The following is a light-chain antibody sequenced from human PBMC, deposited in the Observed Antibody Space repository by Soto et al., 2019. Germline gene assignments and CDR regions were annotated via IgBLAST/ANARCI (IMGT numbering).Light chain of an antibody. V-gene: IGLV2-8*01. CDR1: SSDIGVYDF. Sequence: QSALTQPASVSGSPGQSITISCTGISSDIGVYDFVSWYQHHPGKAPRLIIYEVVQRPSGVPDRFSGSKSGNTASLTVSGLQAADEADYFCKSYAGSNTYVFGSGTKLTVL. CDR3: KSYAGSNTYV. J-gene: IGLJ1*01. CDR2: EVV.